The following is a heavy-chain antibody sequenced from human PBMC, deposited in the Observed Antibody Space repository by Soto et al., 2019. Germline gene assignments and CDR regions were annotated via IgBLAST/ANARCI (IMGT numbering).Heavy chain of an antibody. V-gene: IGHV4-34*01. CDR1: GGSFSGYY. CDR2: INHSGST. Sequence: PSETLSLTCAVYGGSFSGYYWSWIRQPPGKGLEWIGEINHSGSTNYNPSLKSRVTISVDTSKNQFSLKLSSVTAADTAVYYCARHFSVDYFDYWGQGALVTVS. CDR3: ARHFSVDYFDY. J-gene: IGHJ4*02.